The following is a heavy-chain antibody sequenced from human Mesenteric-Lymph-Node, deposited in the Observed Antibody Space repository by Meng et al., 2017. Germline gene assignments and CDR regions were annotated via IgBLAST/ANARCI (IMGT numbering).Heavy chain of an antibody. CDR2: ISSSSNYI. CDR1: GFTFSSYT. J-gene: IGHJ4*02. CDR3: ARDTPGLLFDY. D-gene: IGHD5-18*01. Sequence: EVQLVESGGGLVTPGGSLRLSCAASGFTFSSYTMNWVRRAPGKGLEWVSSISSSSNYIYSADSVKGRFTISRDNAKSSLYLQMNSLRAEDTAVYYCARDTPGLLFDYWGQGTLVTVSS. V-gene: IGHV3-21*01.